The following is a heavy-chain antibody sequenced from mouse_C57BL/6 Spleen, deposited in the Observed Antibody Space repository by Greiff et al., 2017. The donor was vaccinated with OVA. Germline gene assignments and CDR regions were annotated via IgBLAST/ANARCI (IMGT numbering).Heavy chain of an antibody. D-gene: IGHD4-1*01. CDR3: ARHWDEAY. CDR1: GYAFSSYW. V-gene: IGHV1-80*01. CDR2: IYPGDGDT. J-gene: IGHJ3*01. Sequence: VKLMESGAELVKPGASVKISCKASGYAFSSYWMNWVKQRPGKGLEWIGQIYPGDGDTNYNGKFKGKATLTADKSSSTAYMQLSSLTSEDSAVYFCARHWDEAYWGQGTLVTVSA.